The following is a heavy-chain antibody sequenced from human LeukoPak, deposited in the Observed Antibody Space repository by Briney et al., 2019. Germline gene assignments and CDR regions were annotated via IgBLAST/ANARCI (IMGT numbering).Heavy chain of an antibody. J-gene: IGHJ4*02. CDR3: AGEDSSGFGAPDY. V-gene: IGHV1-46*01. CDR1: GYPFTSYY. D-gene: IGHD6-19*01. Sequence: ASVKVSCKASGYPFTSYYMHWVRQAPGQGPEWMGTINPSGGRTSHAQKFQGRFTMTRDTSTSTVYMELSSLESEDTAVYYCAGEDSSGFGAPDYWGQGTLVAVSS. CDR2: INPSGGRT.